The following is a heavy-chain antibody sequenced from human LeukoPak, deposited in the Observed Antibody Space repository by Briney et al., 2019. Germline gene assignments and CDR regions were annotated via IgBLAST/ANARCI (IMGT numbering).Heavy chain of an antibody. D-gene: IGHD3-3*01. CDR2: ISSSSSYI. V-gene: IGHV3-21*01. CDR1: GFTFSSYS. CDR3: ARDFKTILGVVDY. Sequence: TGGSLRLSCAASGFTFSSYSMNWVRQAPGKGLEWVSSISSSSSYIYYADSVKGRFTISRDNAKNSLYLQRSSPRAEDTAVYYCARDFKTILGVVDYWGQGTLVTVSS. J-gene: IGHJ4*02.